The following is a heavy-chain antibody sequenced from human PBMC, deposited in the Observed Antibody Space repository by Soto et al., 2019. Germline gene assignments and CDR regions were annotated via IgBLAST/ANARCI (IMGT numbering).Heavy chain of an antibody. V-gene: IGHV3-33*01. Sequence: LSLSCAASGFTFSSYGMHWVRQAPGKGLEWVAVIWYDGSNKYYADSVKGRFTISRDNSKNTLYLQMNSLRAEDTAVYYCAREDGVVISYYYYGMDVWGQGTTVTVSS. CDR1: GFTFSSYG. J-gene: IGHJ6*02. D-gene: IGHD3-3*01. CDR3: AREDGVVISYYYYGMDV. CDR2: IWYDGSNK.